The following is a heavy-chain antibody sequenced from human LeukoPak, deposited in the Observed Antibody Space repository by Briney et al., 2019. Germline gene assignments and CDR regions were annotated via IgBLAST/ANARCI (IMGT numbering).Heavy chain of an antibody. CDR1: GFTFSSYW. CDR2: LSYIGSTV. D-gene: IGHD6-19*01. Sequence: QSGGSLRLSCAASGFTFSSYWMSWVRQAPGKGLEWIAYLSYIGSTVNYADSVKGRFTISRDNTKNSVYLEMNSLRADDTALYYCARWGEVAGFDYWGQGTLVSVSS. J-gene: IGHJ4*02. CDR3: ARWGEVAGFDY. V-gene: IGHV3-48*04.